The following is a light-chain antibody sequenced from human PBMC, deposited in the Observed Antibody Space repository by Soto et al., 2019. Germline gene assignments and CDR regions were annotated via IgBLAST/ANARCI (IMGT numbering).Light chain of an antibody. J-gene: IGLJ1*01. CDR1: SSDVGVYNY. CDR3: CSYAGSYTFV. Sequence: QSVLTQPRSVSGSPGQSVTISCTGTSSDVGVYNYVSWYQQHPGKAPKLMIYDVTKRPSGVPDRFSGSKSANTASLTISGLQAEDEAYYYCCSYAGSYTFVFGTGTKVTVL. CDR2: DVT. V-gene: IGLV2-11*01.